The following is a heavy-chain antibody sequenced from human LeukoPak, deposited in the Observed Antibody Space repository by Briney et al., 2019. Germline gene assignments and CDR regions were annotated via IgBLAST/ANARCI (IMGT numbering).Heavy chain of an antibody. CDR3: AMNGIVGAAGAFDI. D-gene: IGHD1-26*01. CDR2: IIPIFGTA. Sequence: SVKVSCKASGGTFSSYAISWVRQAPGQGLEWMGGIIPIFGTANYEQKFQGRVTITTDESTSTAYMELSSLRSEDTAVYYCAMNGIVGAAGAFDIWGQGTMVTVSS. J-gene: IGHJ3*02. CDR1: GGTFSSYA. V-gene: IGHV1-69*05.